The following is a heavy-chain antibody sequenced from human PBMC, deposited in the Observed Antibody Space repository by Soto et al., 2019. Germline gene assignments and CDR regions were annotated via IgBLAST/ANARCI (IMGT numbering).Heavy chain of an antibody. D-gene: IGHD2-15*01. CDR2: INGDGGTT. J-gene: IGHJ6*02. CDR1: GLTFISYW. V-gene: IGHV3-74*01. Sequence: EVQLVESGGGLVQPGGSLRLYCAASGLTFISYWRHWVRQAPGKGLLWVSGINGDGGTTNYPESVKGRFTISRDNAMNTVYLQMNNLRVEDTAVYYCARGIRNYYGVDVWGQGTTVTVSS. CDR3: ARGIRNYYGVDV.